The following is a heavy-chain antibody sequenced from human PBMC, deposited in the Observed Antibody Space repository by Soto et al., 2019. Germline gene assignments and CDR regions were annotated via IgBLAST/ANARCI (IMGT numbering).Heavy chain of an antibody. CDR3: AKGLSGWYFEN. J-gene: IGHJ4*02. D-gene: IGHD6-25*01. Sequence: EVQLVESGGGLVKPGGSLRLSCAASGFTLSSFSLNWVRQAPGKGLEWVSSISSSGENTIYADSVKGRFTISRDNSKSTLFLQMNSLRADDTAVYYCAKGLSGWYFENWGQGTLVAVSS. V-gene: IGHV3-21*04. CDR2: ISSSGENT. CDR1: GFTLSSFS.